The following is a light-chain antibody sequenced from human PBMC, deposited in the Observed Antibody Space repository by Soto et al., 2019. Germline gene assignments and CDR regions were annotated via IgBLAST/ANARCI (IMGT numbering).Light chain of an antibody. Sequence: EIVLTQSPGTLSLSPGERATLSCRASQSVSSTYLIWYQQKPGQAPRLLIYGASSRATGVPDRFSGGGSGTDFTLTISRLEPEDFAVYYCQQYHNSPPTFGQGTKVDIK. CDR2: GAS. J-gene: IGKJ1*01. V-gene: IGKV3-20*01. CDR3: QQYHNSPPT. CDR1: QSVSSTY.